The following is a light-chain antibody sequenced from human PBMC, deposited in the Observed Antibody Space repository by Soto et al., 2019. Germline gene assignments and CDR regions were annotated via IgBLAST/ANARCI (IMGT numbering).Light chain of an antibody. CDR1: SSDIGGYNY. CDR2: EVS. V-gene: IGLV2-8*01. J-gene: IGLJ3*02. CDR3: SSYAGSNSLV. Sequence: QSALTQPPSASGSPWQSVTISCTGTSSDIGGYNYVSWYQQHPGKAPKLIIYEVSERPSGVPDCFSGSKSGSTASLTVSGLQAEDEADYYGSSYAGSNSLVFGGGTKLTVL.